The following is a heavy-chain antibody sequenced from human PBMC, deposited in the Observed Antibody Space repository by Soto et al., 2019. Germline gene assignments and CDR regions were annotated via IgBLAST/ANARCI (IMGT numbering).Heavy chain of an antibody. D-gene: IGHD2-15*01. Sequence: EEQLLESGGGLVQPGGSLRLSCAASGFTFSSYAMSWVRQAPGKGLEWVSAISGSGGSTYYADSVKGRFTISRDNSKNTLYLQMNSQRAEDTAVYYCTHGGGSSDFDYWGQGTLVTVSS. CDR3: THGGGSSDFDY. CDR2: ISGSGGST. V-gene: IGHV3-23*01. CDR1: GFTFSSYA. J-gene: IGHJ4*02.